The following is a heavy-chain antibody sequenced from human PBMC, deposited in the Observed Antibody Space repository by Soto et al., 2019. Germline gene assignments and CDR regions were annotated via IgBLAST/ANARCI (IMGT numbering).Heavy chain of an antibody. J-gene: IGHJ4*02. CDR3: AREVQVHTPAFGY. V-gene: IGHV1-69*01. CDR2: ISPMFGAA. D-gene: IGHD3-10*01. CDR1: GGTFNTYA. Sequence: QVQLVQSGAEMKKPGSSVKVSCQSSGGTFNTYAMNWVRQAPGQGPEWMGDISPMFGAANYAPKVQGRVTITAEESTGTSYMQLSSLTSEDTALYFCAREVQVHTPAFGYWGQGTLVTVSS.